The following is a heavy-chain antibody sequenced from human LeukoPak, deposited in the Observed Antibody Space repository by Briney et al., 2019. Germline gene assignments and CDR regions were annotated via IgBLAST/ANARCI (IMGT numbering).Heavy chain of an antibody. V-gene: IGHV3-21*01. J-gene: IGHJ6*02. Sequence: GGSLRLSCAASGFTFSHYSMNWVRQAPGKGLEWVSAIRSDSRYIYYADSLKGRFTISRDNAKNSLYLQMNSLRAEDTAVYYCATDYAGNSLWYYYGLGVWGQGTTVTVSS. CDR3: ATDYAGNSLWYYYGLGV. CDR1: GFTFSHYS. D-gene: IGHD4-23*01. CDR2: IRSDSRYI.